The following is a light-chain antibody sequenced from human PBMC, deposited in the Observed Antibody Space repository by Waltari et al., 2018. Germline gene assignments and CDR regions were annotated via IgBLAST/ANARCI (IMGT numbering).Light chain of an antibody. CDR1: RRDVGGYDF. Sequence: QSALTQPASVSGSPGQSITISCTGTRRDVGGYDFVSWYQQYPGKAPKLVIYDVYYRPSGVSDRFSASKSGNTASLTISGLQTEDEADYYCSSYTSISTSVVFGGGTKLTVL. CDR3: SSYTSISTSVV. CDR2: DVY. V-gene: IGLV2-14*03. J-gene: IGLJ2*01.